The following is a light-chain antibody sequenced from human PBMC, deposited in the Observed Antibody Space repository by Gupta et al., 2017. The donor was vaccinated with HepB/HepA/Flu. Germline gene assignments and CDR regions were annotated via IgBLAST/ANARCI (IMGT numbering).Light chain of an antibody. CDR2: YKSDSDK. J-gene: IGLJ2*01. Sequence: QAVLTQPSSLSASPGASASLTCTLRSGINVGTYRIYWYKQKPGSPPQYLLRYKSDSDKQQGSGVPSRFPGSKDASANAGILLISGLQSEDEADYYCMIWHSSAVVFGGGSKLTVL. CDR3: MIWHSSAVV. V-gene: IGLV5-45*02. CDR1: SGINVGTYR.